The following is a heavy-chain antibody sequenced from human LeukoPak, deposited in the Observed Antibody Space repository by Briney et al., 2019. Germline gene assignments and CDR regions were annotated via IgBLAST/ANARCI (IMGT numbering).Heavy chain of an antibody. CDR1: GGTFSSYA. Sequence: SVKVSCKASGGTFSSYAISWVRQAPGQGLEWMGRIIPIFGIANYAQKFQGRVTITADKSTSTAYMELSSLRSEDTAVYYCAGPFGVVSPEDYYGMDVWGQGTTATVSS. J-gene: IGHJ6*02. CDR3: AGPFGVVSPEDYYGMDV. D-gene: IGHD3-3*01. CDR2: IIPIFGIA. V-gene: IGHV1-69*04.